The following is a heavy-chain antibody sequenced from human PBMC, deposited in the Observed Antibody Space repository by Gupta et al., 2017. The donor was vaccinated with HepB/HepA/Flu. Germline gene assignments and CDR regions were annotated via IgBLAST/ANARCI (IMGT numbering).Heavy chain of an antibody. CDR3: ARARQERYCSSTSCANYFYYYMDV. Sequence: QVQLVQSGAEVKKPGSSVKVSCKASGGTFSSYAINWVRPAPGQGLEWMGGIIPIFGTANYAQKFQGRVTITADESTSTAYMELSSLRSEDTAVYYCARARQERYCSSTSCANYFYYYMDVWDKGTTVTVSS. V-gene: IGHV1-69*01. D-gene: IGHD2-2*01. J-gene: IGHJ6*03. CDR1: GGTFSSYA. CDR2: IIPIFGTA.